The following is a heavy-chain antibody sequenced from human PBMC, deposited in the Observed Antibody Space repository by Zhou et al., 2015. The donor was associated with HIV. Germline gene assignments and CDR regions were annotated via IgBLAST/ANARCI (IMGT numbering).Heavy chain of an antibody. J-gene: IGHJ4*02. V-gene: IGHV1-69*08. D-gene: IGHD1-1*01. CDR1: GGTFSSYS. CDR3: ARESLERRAFDL. CDR2: IIPILNVA. Sequence: QVQLVQSGAEVKKPESSVKVFCEASGGTFSSYSFSWVRQAPGQGLEWMGRIIPILNVANYAPKFQGRVTISADKSTSTAYMEVSSLRSEDTAVYYCARESLERRAFDLWGQGTQVTVSS.